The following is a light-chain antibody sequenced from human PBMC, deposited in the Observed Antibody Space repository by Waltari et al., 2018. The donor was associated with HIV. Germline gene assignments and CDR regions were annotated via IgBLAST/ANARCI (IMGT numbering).Light chain of an antibody. CDR2: YKSDSDR. Sequence: QAVLTQPASLSASPGPSASLTCSLRSGTNVDTYRIYWYQQKPGSPPQYLLKYKSDSDRQQGSGVPSRFSGSKDASANAGILLISGLQSEDEADYYCVIWHSSAWVFGGGTKLTVL. V-gene: IGLV5-45*01. J-gene: IGLJ3*02. CDR3: VIWHSSAWV. CDR1: SGTNVDTYR.